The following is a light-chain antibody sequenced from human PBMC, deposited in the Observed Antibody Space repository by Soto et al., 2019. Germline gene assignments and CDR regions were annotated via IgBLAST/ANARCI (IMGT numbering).Light chain of an antibody. Sequence: QSVLTQPPSASGTPGQRVTISCSGSSSNIGSNTVNWYQQLPGTAPKLLIFGNNQRPSGVPDRFSGSKSGTSASLAISGLQSEGEADYYCAAWDDSRTGRVFGGGTQLTVL. CDR3: AAWDDSRTGRV. CDR1: SSNIGSNT. V-gene: IGLV1-44*01. CDR2: GNN. J-gene: IGLJ3*02.